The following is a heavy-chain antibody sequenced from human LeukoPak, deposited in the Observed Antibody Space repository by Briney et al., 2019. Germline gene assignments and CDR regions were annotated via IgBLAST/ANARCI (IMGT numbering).Heavy chain of an antibody. CDR2: MNPNSGNT. D-gene: IGHD5-18*01. CDR1: GYTFTTYD. Sequence: GASVKVSCKASGYTFTTYDINWVRQATGQGREWMGWMNPNSGNTGYAQKFQGRVTMTRNTSISTAFMELSGLRSEDTAVYFCARRNTAMVAGLDYWGQGSLVTVSS. J-gene: IGHJ4*02. CDR3: ARRNTAMVAGLDY. V-gene: IGHV1-8*01.